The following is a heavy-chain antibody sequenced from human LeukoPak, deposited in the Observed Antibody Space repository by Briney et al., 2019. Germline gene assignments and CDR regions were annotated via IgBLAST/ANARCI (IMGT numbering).Heavy chain of an antibody. J-gene: IGHJ6*02. CDR2: INHSGST. V-gene: IGHV4-34*01. Sequence: SETLSLTCAVYGGSFSGYYWSWIRQPPGKGLEWIGEINHSGSTNYNPSLKSRVTISVDTSKNQFSLELSSVTAADTAVYYCARGDSSSWSGGYYYYGMDVWGQGTTVTVSS. CDR1: GGSFSGYY. CDR3: ARGDSSSWSGGYYYYGMDV. D-gene: IGHD6-13*01.